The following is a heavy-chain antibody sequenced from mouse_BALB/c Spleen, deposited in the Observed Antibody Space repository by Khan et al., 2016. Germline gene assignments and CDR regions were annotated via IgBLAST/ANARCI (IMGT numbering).Heavy chain of an antibody. J-gene: IGHJ4*01. D-gene: IGHD2-4*01. Sequence: EVQLQESGPGLVKPSQSLSLTCTVTGYSITNDYAWNWIRQFPGNKLEWMGYITYSGSTSYNPSLKSRFSITRDTSKNQFFLQLNSVTSEYTATXYCARGDYDGTYYGMDFWGQGTSVTVSS. V-gene: IGHV3-2*02. CDR3: ARGDYDGTYYGMDF. CDR2: ITYSGST. CDR1: GYSITNDYA.